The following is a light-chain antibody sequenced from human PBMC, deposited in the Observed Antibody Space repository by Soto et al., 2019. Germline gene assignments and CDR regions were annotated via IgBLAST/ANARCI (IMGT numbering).Light chain of an antibody. V-gene: IGKV3-20*01. Sequence: NVLTQSPGTLSLSPGERATLSYRASQSVGSSYLAWYQQKPGQAPRLLIYSTSSRATGIPDRFSGSGSGTDFTLTISRLEPEDFAVYYCQQYDSPIWTFGQGTKVEIK. J-gene: IGKJ1*01. CDR3: QQYDSPIWT. CDR1: QSVGSSY. CDR2: STS.